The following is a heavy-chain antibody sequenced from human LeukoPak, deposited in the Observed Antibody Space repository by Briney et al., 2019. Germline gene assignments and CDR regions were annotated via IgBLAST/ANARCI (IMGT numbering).Heavy chain of an antibody. CDR1: GYTFTGYY. D-gene: IGHD6-19*01. J-gene: IGHJ4*02. CDR2: INPNSGGT. Sequence: ASVKVSCKASGYTFTGYYMHWVRQAPGQGLEWMGWINPNSGGTNYAQKFQGRVTMTRDTSISTAYMELSRLRSADTAVYYCATLLTSGYSSGWSAFDYWGQGTLVTVSS. CDR3: ATLLTSGYSSGWSAFDY. V-gene: IGHV1-2*02.